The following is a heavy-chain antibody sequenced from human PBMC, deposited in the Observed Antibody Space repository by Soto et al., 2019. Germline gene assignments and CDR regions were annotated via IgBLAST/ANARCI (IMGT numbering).Heavy chain of an antibody. D-gene: IGHD5-12*01. CDR3: AESRTGYGNWFDL. Sequence: SETLSLTCTVSGGSISSSSYYWGWIRQPPGKGLEWIGNIHSGGSTYYNPSLKGRVFISVDTSKNQFSLKLSSVTAADTAVYYCAESRTGYGNWFDLWGQGTLVTVSS. V-gene: IGHV4-39*01. CDR1: GGSISSSSYY. J-gene: IGHJ5*02. CDR2: IHSGGST.